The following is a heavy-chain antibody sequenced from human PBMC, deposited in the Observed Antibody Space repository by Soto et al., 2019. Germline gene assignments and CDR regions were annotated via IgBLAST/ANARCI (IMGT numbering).Heavy chain of an antibody. CDR3: AAGEASSRNLAPYYLDF. J-gene: IGHJ4*02. CDR2: IHYSGTT. D-gene: IGHD6-13*01. V-gene: IGHV4-59*01. CDR1: GGSMRNYF. Sequence: PSETLSLTCTVSGGSMRNYFWTWIRQPPGKGLEWIGYIHYSGTTSFFPSYNPSLRSRVTISEDTSKNQFSPKLLSVTTADTAVYFCAAGEASSRNLAPYYLDFWGQGTLVTVS.